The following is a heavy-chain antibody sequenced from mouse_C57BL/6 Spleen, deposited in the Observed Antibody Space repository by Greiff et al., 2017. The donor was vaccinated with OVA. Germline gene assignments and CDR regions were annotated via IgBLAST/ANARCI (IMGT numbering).Heavy chain of an antibody. J-gene: IGHJ4*01. CDR1: GFTFSDYG. D-gene: IGHD2-4*01. CDR2: ISSGSSTI. CDR3: ANYYDYDDYAMDY. V-gene: IGHV5-17*01. Sequence: EVMLVESGGGLVKPGGSLKLSCAASGFTFSDYGMHWVRQAPEKGLEWVAYISSGSSTIYYADTVKGRFTISRDNAKNTLFLQMTSLRSEDTAMYYCANYYDYDDYAMDYWGQGTSVTVSS.